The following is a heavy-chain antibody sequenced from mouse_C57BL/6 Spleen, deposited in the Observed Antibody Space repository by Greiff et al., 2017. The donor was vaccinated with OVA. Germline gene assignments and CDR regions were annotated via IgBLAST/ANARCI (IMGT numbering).Heavy chain of an antibody. J-gene: IGHJ2*01. V-gene: IGHV1-52*01. CDR1: GYTFTSYW. D-gene: IGHD2-5*01. CDR2: IDPSDSET. Sequence: VQLQQPGAELVRPGSSVKLSCKASGYTFTSYWMHWVKQRPIQGLEWIGNIDPSDSETHYNQKFKDKATLTVDKSSSTAYMQRSSLTSEDSAVYYCARREYYSNSGYFDYWGQGTTLTVSS. CDR3: ARREYYSNSGYFDY.